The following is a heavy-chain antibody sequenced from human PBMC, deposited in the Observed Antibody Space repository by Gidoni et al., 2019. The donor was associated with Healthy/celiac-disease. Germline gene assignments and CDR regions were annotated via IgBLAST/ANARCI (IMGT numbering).Heavy chain of an antibody. V-gene: IGHV3-21*01. J-gene: IGHJ4*02. D-gene: IGHD3-10*01. CDR3: ARDGTSSGSWY. CDR1: GFTFSSYS. CDR2: ISSSSSYI. Sequence: EVQLVESGGGLVKPGGSLSLSCAASGFTFSSYSMNWVRQAPGKGLEWVSSISSSSSYIYYADSVKGRFTISRDNAKNSLYLQMNSLRAEDTAVYYCARDGTSSGSWYWGQGTLVTVSS.